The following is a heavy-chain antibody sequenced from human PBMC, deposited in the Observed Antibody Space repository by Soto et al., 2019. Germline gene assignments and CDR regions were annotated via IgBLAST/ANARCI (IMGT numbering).Heavy chain of an antibody. CDR2: ISGSGGVT. D-gene: IGHD3-10*01. CDR3: ATERQSRSCYESACHYNN. Sequence: EVQLLESGGGLAQPGGSLRLSCVASGFTFKNYDMRWVRQAPGKGLEWVSGISGSGGVTYYADSVKGPFTISRDNAKNTLYLQMNSARDNDTAVYYCATERQSRSCYESACHYNNWGQGTLVTVSS. V-gene: IGHV3-23*01. CDR1: GFTFKNYD. J-gene: IGHJ4*02.